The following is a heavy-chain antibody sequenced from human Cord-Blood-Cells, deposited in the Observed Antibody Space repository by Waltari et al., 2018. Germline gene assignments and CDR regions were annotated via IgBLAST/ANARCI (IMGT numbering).Heavy chain of an antibody. CDR3: ARDRVAWRTGDGMDV. D-gene: IGHD5-12*01. CDR1: GFTFSSYA. CDR2: ISYDGSNK. Sequence: QVQLVESGGGVVQPGRSLRLSCAASGFTFSSYAMHWARQAPGKGLEWVAVISYDGSNKYYADSVKGRFTISRDNSKNTLYLQMNSLRAEDTAVYYCARDRVAWRTGDGMDVWGQGTTVTVSS. V-gene: IGHV3-30-3*01. J-gene: IGHJ6*02.